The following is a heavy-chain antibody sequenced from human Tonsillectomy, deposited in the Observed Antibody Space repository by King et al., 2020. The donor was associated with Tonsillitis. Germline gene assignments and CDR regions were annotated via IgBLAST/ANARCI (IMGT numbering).Heavy chain of an antibody. CDR1: GFTFGDYA. CDR2: IRSKAYGGTT. CDR3: TRDAIPLDYDFWSGYYLYYYYGMDV. V-gene: IGHV3-49*03. J-gene: IGHJ6*02. D-gene: IGHD3-3*01. Sequence: VQLVESGGGLVQPGRSLRLSCTASGFTFGDYAMSWFRQAPGKGLEWVGFIRSKAYGGTTEYAASVKGRFTISRDDSKSIAYLQMNSLKTEDTTVYYCTRDAIPLDYDFWSGYYLYYYYGMDVWGQGTTVTVSS.